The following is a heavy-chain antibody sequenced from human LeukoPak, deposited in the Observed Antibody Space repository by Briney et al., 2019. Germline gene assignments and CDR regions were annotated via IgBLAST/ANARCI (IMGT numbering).Heavy chain of an antibody. J-gene: IGHJ4*02. Sequence: GGSLRLSCAASGFTFSSYGMHWVRQAPGKGLEWVAVISYDGSNKYYADSVKGRFTISRDNAKNSLYLQMNSLRAEDTAVYYCASRSSGSEYFDYWGQGTLVTVSS. D-gene: IGHD3-10*01. CDR1: GFTFSSYG. V-gene: IGHV3-30*03. CDR2: ISYDGSNK. CDR3: ASRSSGSEYFDY.